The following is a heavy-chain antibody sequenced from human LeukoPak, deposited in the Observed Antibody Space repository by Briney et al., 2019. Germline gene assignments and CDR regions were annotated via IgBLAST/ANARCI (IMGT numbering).Heavy chain of an antibody. J-gene: IGHJ4*02. CDR2: ISGSGGST. Sequence: GGSLRLSCAASEFTFSSYAMSWVRQAPGKGLEWVSAISGSGGSTYYADSVKGRFTISRDNSKNTLYLQMNSLRAEDTAVYFCAKDILNDYSNYYFDYWGRGTLVTVSS. D-gene: IGHD4-11*01. V-gene: IGHV3-23*01. CDR1: EFTFSSYA. CDR3: AKDILNDYSNYYFDY.